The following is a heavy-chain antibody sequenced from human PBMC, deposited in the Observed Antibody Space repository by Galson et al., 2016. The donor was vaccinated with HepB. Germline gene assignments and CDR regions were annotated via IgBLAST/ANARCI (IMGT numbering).Heavy chain of an antibody. CDR1: GFTFSNYN. CDR3: AKDQVTRHASWEH. J-gene: IGHJ1*01. V-gene: IGHV3-23*01. D-gene: IGHD2-21*02. CDR2: ISARGDST. Sequence: SLRLSCAASGFTFSNYNINWVRQAPGKGLEWVSGISARGDSTTYADSVKGRFTISRDNSKNMLYLQMNSLRADDTAIYYCAKDQVTRHASWEHWGQGTLVSVSS.